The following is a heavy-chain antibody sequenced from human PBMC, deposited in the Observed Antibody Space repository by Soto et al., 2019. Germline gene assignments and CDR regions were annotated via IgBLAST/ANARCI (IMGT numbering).Heavy chain of an antibody. Sequence: GGSLRLSCGASGFTFSNYYMSWIRQAPGKGLEWVSYISSTGRTIYYADSVKGRFTVSRDNAQNSLSLKLNRLTSDDRGVYYCARRDSSGSFDFWGQGTLVTVSS. CDR1: GFTFSNYY. CDR2: ISSTGRTI. J-gene: IGHJ4*02. CDR3: ARRDSSGSFDF. V-gene: IGHV3-11*01. D-gene: IGHD5-18*01.